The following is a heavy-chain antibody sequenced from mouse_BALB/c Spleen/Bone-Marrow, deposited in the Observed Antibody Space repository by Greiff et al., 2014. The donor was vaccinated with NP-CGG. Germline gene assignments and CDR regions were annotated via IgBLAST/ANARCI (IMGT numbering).Heavy chain of an antibody. D-gene: IGHD2-4*01. V-gene: IGHV1-77*01. CDR3: ARYYDYDWYFDV. CDR1: GYTFTDYV. CDR2: IYPGSGST. J-gene: IGHJ1*01. Sequence: QVQLKESGPELVKPGASVKMSCKASGYTFTDYVISWVKQRTGQGLGWIGEIYPGSGSTYYNEKFKGKATLTADKSSNTAYMQLSSLTSEDSAVYFCARYYDYDWYFDVWGAGTTVTVSS.